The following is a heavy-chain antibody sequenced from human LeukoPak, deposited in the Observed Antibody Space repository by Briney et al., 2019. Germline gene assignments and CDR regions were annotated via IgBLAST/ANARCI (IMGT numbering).Heavy chain of an antibody. D-gene: IGHD2-2*01. CDR3: AKALYQLLFLSDY. Sequence: GGSLRLSCAASGFTFDDYGMSWVRQAPGKGLEWVSAISGSGGSTYYADSVKGRFTISRDNSKNTLYLQMNSLRAEDTAVYYCAKALYQLLFLSDYWGQGTLVTVSS. V-gene: IGHV3-23*01. CDR2: ISGSGGST. CDR1: GFTFDDYG. J-gene: IGHJ4*02.